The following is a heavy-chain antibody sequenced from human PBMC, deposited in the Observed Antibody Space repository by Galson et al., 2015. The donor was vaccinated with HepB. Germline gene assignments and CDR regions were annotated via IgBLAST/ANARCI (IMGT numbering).Heavy chain of an antibody. CDR2: ISYDGSNK. D-gene: IGHD4-17*01. Sequence: SLRLSCAASGFTFSSYAMHWVRQAPGKGLEWVAVISYDGSNKYYADSVKGRFTISRDNSKNTLYLQMNSLRAEDTAVYYCARDLTTAPSYWGQGTLVTVSS. V-gene: IGHV3-30-3*01. CDR3: ARDLTTAPSY. CDR1: GFTFSSYA. J-gene: IGHJ4*02.